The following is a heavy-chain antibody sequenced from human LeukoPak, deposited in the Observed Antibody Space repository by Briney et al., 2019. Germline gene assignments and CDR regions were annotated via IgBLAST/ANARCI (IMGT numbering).Heavy chain of an antibody. CDR1: GYTFTSYG. V-gene: IGHV1-18*01. Sequence: ASVKVSCKASGYTFTSYGISWVRQAPGQGLEWMGWISAYNGNTNYAQKLQGRVTMTTDTSTSTAYMELRSLRSDDTAVYYCARDFGDYDFWSGFLSFDPWGQGTLVTVSS. D-gene: IGHD3-3*01. J-gene: IGHJ5*02. CDR2: ISAYNGNT. CDR3: ARDFGDYDFWSGFLSFDP.